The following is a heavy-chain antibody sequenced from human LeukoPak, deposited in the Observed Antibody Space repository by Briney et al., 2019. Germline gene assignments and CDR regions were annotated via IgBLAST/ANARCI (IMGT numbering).Heavy chain of an antibody. CDR3: ARVVAAYFDY. J-gene: IGHJ4*02. CDR1: GGSFSGYY. D-gene: IGHD2-15*01. CDR2: INHSGST. Sequence: PSETLSLTCAVYGGSFSGYYWSWIRQPPGKGLEWIGEINHSGSTNYNPSLKSRVTISVDTSKNQFSLKLSSVTAADTAVYYCARVVAAYFDYWGQGTLVTVSS. V-gene: IGHV4-34*01.